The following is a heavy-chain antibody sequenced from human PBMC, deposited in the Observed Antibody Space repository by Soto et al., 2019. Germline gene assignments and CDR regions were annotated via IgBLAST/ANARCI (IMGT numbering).Heavy chain of an antibody. Sequence: SETLSLTCTVSGGSISSSSYYWAWVRQPPGKGPEWIGSIYYSGSTYYSPSFKSRVTISVDTSKYQFSLRLSSVTAADRAVYYCARVTYGSTWYPDYWGQGTLVTVSS. D-gene: IGHD6-13*01. CDR2: IYYSGST. CDR1: GGSISSSSYY. J-gene: IGHJ4*02. V-gene: IGHV4-39*01. CDR3: ARVTYGSTWYPDY.